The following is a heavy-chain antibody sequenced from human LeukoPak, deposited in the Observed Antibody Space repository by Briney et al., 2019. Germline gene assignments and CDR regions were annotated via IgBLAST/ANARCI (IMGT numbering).Heavy chain of an antibody. CDR1: GFTFSSYG. Sequence: GGSLRLSCAASGFTFSSYGMHWVRQAPGKGLEWVAFIRYDGSNKYYADSVKGRFTISRDNSKNTLYLQMNSLRAEDTAVYYCARAKVVVTRDFDYWGQGTLVTVSS. V-gene: IGHV3-30*02. CDR3: ARAKVVVTRDFDY. CDR2: IRYDGSNK. J-gene: IGHJ4*02. D-gene: IGHD3-22*01.